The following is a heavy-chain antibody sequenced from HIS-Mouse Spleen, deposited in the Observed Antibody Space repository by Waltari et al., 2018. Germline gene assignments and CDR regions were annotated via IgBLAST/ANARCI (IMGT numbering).Heavy chain of an antibody. CDR2: INPNSGGT. CDR3: ARLGPRYFDWLSSRGFDY. V-gene: IGHV1-2*02. J-gene: IGHJ4*02. CDR1: GYTFTGYY. D-gene: IGHD3-9*01. Sequence: QVQLVQSGAEVKKPGASVKVSCKASGYTFTGYYMHWVRQAPGQGLEWMGWINPNSGGTNYAQKFQGRVTMTRDTSISTAYMELSRLGSDETAGDYCARLGPRYFDWLSSRGFDYWGQGTLVTVSS.